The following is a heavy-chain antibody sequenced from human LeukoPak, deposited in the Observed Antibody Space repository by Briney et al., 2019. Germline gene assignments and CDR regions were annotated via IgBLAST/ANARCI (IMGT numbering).Heavy chain of an antibody. D-gene: IGHD5-18*01. CDR3: ARPLGYSYGLTV. CDR2: INPNSGGT. J-gene: IGHJ4*02. V-gene: IGHV1-2*02. CDR1: GYTFTGYY. Sequence: ASVKVSCKASGYTFTGYYMHWVRQAPGQGLEWMGWINPNSGGTNYAQKFQGRVTMTRDTSISTAYMELSRLRSDDTAVYYCARPLGYSYGLTVWGQGTLVTVSS.